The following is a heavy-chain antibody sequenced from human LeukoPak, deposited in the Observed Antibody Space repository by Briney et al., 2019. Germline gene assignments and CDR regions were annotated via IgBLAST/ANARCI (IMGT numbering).Heavy chain of an antibody. J-gene: IGHJ4*02. D-gene: IGHD6-13*01. CDR2: INHSGST. Sequence: ASETLSLTCAVYGGSFSGYYGSWIRQPPGKGLEWIGEINHSGSTNYNPSLKSRVTISVDTSKNQFSLKLSSVTAADTAVYYCARGRVTIAAAGTWSGGYFDYWGQGTLVTVFS. CDR3: ARGRVTIAAAGTWSGGYFDY. CDR1: GGSFSGYY. V-gene: IGHV4-34*01.